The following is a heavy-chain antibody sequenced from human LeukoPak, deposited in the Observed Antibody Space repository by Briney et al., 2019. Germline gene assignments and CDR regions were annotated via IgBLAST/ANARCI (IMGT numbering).Heavy chain of an antibody. J-gene: IGHJ4*02. CDR2: IYYSGGT. D-gene: IGHD3-22*01. CDR1: GGSISSGGYY. CDR3: ARWSYYDSSGLDY. V-gene: IGHV4-31*03. Sequence: SETLSLTCTVSGGSISSGGYYWSWIRQQPGKGLEWIGYIYYSGGTYYNPSLKSRVTISVDTSKNQFSLKLSSVTAADTAVYYCARWSYYDSSGLDYWGQGTLVTVSS.